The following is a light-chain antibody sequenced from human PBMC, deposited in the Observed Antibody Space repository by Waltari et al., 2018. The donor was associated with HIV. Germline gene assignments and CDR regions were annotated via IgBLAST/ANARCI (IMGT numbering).Light chain of an antibody. V-gene: IGLV2-8*01. CDR1: SNDIGPYNY. CDR2: EVT. Sequence: QSALTQPPAASGSPGQSVTISCTGTSNDIGPYNYVSWYQQHPDKAPRLLIYEVTKRPSGVPGRFSGAKSGNTASLTVSGLQAEDEADYYCSSYAGSGNLLLFGGGTKVTVL. J-gene: IGLJ6*01. CDR3: SSYAGSGNLLL.